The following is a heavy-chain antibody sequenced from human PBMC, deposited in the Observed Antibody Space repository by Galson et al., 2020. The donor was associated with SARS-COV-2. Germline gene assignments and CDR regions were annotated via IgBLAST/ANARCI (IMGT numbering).Heavy chain of an antibody. CDR1: GFTFSTYY. J-gene: IGHJ5*01. V-gene: IGHV3-7*01. Sequence: GGSLRLSCAASGFTFSTYYMSWVRQAPGKGLEWVANINQDGSDKYYVDTVKGRFIISRDNAMNSLYLLMNSLRAEDTAVYFCARAPRVSDSWGQGTLFTVSS. CDR3: ARAPRVSDS. CDR2: INQDGSDK.